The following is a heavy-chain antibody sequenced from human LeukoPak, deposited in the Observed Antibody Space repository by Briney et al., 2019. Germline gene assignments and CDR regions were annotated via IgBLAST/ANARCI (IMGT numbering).Heavy chain of an antibody. CDR1: GGSSSDYY. D-gene: IGHD2-2*02. Sequence: KPSETLSLTCTVYGGSSSDYYWGWIRQPPGKGLEWIGRIYTSGSTSYNPSLKSRVTISVDTSKNQFPLNLSSVTAADTAVYYCTRGLPPYCSSASCYTGGFDPWGQGTLVTVSS. CDR2: IYTSGST. CDR3: TRGLPPYCSSASCYTGGFDP. J-gene: IGHJ5*02. V-gene: IGHV4-4*08.